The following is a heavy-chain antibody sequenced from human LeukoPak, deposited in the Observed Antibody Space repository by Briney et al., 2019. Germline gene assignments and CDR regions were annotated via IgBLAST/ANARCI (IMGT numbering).Heavy chain of an antibody. J-gene: IGHJ4*02. D-gene: IGHD1-1*01. CDR1: GGSISSSSYC. Sequence: PSETLSLTCTVSGGSISSSSYCCGWIRQPPGKGLERIGSVDYSGITYYNPSIKSRVTISVDTSKTQFSLKLSSVPAADTAVYYCARDKYNWNDEAFDYWGQGTLVTVSS. V-gene: IGHV4-39*07. CDR3: ARDKYNWNDEAFDY. CDR2: VDYSGIT.